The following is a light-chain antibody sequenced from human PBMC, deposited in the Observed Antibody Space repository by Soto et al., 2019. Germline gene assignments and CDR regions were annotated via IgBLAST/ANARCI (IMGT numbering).Light chain of an antibody. CDR2: YVD. J-gene: IGLJ1*01. CDR1: SRDVGAHDY. Sequence: QSALTQPASVSGSPGQSITISCTGTSRDVGAHDYVSWYLQYPDKAPQLLIYYVDHRPSGVSSRFSGSKSGNTASLTISGLQAEDEGDYYCCSSADGSIYFFGTGTKLTVL. V-gene: IGLV2-14*03. CDR3: CSSADGSIYF.